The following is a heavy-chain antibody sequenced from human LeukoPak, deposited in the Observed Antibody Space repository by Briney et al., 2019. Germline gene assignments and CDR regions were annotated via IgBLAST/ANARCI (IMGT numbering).Heavy chain of an antibody. D-gene: IGHD1-26*01. CDR3: ARDSGSGNNDY. CDR2: ISAGNGNT. V-gene: IGHV1-3*01. Sequence: ASVTVSFKASGYTFTSYAIHWVRQAPGQRLEWMGWISAGNGNTKYSQNFQGRVTFISNTSATTAFMELSSLRSEDAAVYYCARDSGSGNNDYWGQGTLVTVSS. J-gene: IGHJ4*02. CDR1: GYTFTSYA.